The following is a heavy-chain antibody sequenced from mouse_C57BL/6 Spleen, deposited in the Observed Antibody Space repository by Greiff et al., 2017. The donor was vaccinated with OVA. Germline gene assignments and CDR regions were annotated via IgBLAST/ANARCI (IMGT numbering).Heavy chain of an antibody. V-gene: IGHV1-64*01. CDR2: IHPNSGST. CDR3: ARSYYGSSPDY. D-gene: IGHD1-1*01. J-gene: IGHJ2*01. CDR1: GYPFTSYW. Sequence: QVQLQQPGAELVKPGASVKLSCKASGYPFTSYWMHWVKQRPGQGLEWIGMIHPNSGSTNYNEKFKSKATLTVDKSSSTAYMQLSSLTSEDSAVYYCARSYYGSSPDYWGQGTTRTVSS.